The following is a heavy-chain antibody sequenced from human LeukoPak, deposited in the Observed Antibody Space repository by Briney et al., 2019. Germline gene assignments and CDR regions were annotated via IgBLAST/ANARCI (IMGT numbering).Heavy chain of an antibody. Sequence: GESLKISCKGSGYSFPTYWIAWVRQMPGKGLEWMGIVYPGDSDTRYGPSFQGQVTISADKSISTAYLQWSSLRASDTAMYYCARLDSANSYYYYGMDVWGQGATVTVSS. CDR2: VYPGDSDT. V-gene: IGHV5-51*01. D-gene: IGHD2-21*01. CDR1: GYSFPTYW. J-gene: IGHJ6*02. CDR3: ARLDSANSYYYYGMDV.